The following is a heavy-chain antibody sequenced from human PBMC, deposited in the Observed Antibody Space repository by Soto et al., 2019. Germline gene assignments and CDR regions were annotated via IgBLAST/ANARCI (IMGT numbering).Heavy chain of an antibody. D-gene: IGHD2-15*01. CDR1: GGTFSSYT. Sequence: ASVKVSCKASGGTFSSYTISWVRQAPGQGLEWMGRIIPILGIANYAQKFQGRVTITADKSTSTAYMELSSLRAEDTAVYYCARSGCSGGVCYGKIDYWGQGTLVTVSS. CDR2: IIPILGIA. J-gene: IGHJ4*02. CDR3: ARSGCSGGVCYGKIDY. V-gene: IGHV1-69*02.